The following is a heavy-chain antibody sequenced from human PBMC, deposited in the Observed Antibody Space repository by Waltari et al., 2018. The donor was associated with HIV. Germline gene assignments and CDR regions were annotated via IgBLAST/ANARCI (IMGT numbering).Heavy chain of an antibody. J-gene: IGHJ6*02. CDR2: ISWNSGDI. Sequence: EVQLVGSGGGSVQPGRSLGLYCTASGLTFADYSLQWVRQPPGKGLEWVSGISWNSGDIAYADSVKGRFTISRDNTKNSLFLQMNSVRVEDTALYYCVKDGASTIFGVLNGMDVWGQGTTVTVSS. CDR1: GLTFADYS. CDR3: VKDGASTIFGVLNGMDV. D-gene: IGHD3-3*01. V-gene: IGHV3-9*01.